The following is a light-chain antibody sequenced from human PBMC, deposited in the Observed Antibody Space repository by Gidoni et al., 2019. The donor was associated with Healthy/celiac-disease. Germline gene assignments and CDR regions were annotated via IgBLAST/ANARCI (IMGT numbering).Light chain of an antibody. CDR3: QQHSNWPFT. Sequence: VVTQSPATLSLSPGERATLSYRASQSVSSYFAWYQQKPGQAPRLLIYDASNRAPGIPAGFSSSCSWTDFTLTISSLAPEDFAVYYCQQHSNWPFTFGQGTRLEIK. J-gene: IGKJ5*01. CDR2: DAS. CDR1: QSVSSY. V-gene: IGKV3-11*01.